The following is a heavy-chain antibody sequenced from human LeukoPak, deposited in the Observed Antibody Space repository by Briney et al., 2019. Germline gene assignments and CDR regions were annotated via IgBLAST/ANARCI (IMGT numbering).Heavy chain of an antibody. Sequence: GGSLRLSCSASGFTFSSYGMNWVRQAPGMGLEWLSYISSSDNGIYYADSVKGRFTISRDNAQNSLFLQMNSLRAEDTAVYYCTIAFFGVRERVDYYLYYMDVWGKGTTVTLSS. CDR2: ISSSDNGI. V-gene: IGHV3-48*03. CDR1: GFTFSSYG. J-gene: IGHJ6*03. D-gene: IGHD3-3*01. CDR3: TIAFFGVRERVDYYLYYMDV.